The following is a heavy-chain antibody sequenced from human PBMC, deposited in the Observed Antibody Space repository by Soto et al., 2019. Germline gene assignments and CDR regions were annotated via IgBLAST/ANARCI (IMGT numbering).Heavy chain of an antibody. CDR2: IHSSGST. V-gene: IGHV4-4*07. Sequence: SETLSRTCTVSGASMNSYHWSWIRQPAGKGLEWIGHIHSSGSTNYNPSLKSRVTMSVDTSKNQFSLRLMSLTAADTAVYYCARDQGVAAAGITWFDPWGHGSLVTVSS. J-gene: IGHJ5*02. D-gene: IGHD6-13*01. CDR1: GASMNSYH. CDR3: ARDQGVAAAGITWFDP.